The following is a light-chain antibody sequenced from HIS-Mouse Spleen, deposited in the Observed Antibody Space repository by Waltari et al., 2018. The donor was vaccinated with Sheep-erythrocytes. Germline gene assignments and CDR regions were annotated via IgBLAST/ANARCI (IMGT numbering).Light chain of an antibody. CDR3: QQSYSTPYT. CDR2: AAS. CDR1: QSISSY. Sequence: IQMTQPPFSLSASVGDRVTITCRASQSISSYLNWYQKKPGKAHKLLIYAASSLQSGVPSRFSGSGSGTDFTLTISSLQPEDCATYYCQQSYSTPYTFGQGTKLEIK. V-gene: IGKV1-39*01. J-gene: IGKJ2*01.